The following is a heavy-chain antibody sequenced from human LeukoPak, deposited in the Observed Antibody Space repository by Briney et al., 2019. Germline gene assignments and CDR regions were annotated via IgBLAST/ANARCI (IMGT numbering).Heavy chain of an antibody. Sequence: GGSLRLSCAASGSTFSSYWMQWVRQAPGRGLLWVSRINSGGSRTNYADSVKGRFTISRDNAKSTVYLQMNSLRVEDTAVYYCARAIGGGAFDIWGQGTMVTVSS. J-gene: IGHJ3*02. CDR2: INSGGSRT. CDR1: GSTFSSYW. CDR3: ARAIGGGAFDI. V-gene: IGHV3-74*01.